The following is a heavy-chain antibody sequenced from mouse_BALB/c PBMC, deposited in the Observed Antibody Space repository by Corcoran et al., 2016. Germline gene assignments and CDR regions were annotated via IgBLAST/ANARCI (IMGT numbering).Heavy chain of an antibody. CDR2: INPNNGVT. Sequence: EGQLQRYGPELMKRGALMTISFKTYEYTFPAYTMQGLKQSHGKGLEWIGGINPNNGVTSYNQKFKGKSTLTVDKSSSTAYMELRSLTSEDSAVYYCARRDTYYGSSYAMDYWGQGTSVTVSS. CDR1: EYTFPAYT. V-gene: IGHV1-18*01. CDR3: ARRDTYYGSSYAMDY. J-gene: IGHJ4*01. D-gene: IGHD1-1*01.